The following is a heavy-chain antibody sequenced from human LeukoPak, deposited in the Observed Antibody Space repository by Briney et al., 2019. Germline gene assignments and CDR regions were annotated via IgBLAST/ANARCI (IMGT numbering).Heavy chain of an antibody. CDR2: ISGGDGST. CDR3: AKNWGSRYNFDN. Sequence: GGSLRLSCAASGFTFSNYAMSWVRQAPGKGLEWVSTISGGDGSTYYADSVQGRFTISRDNSKNTLYLQMNSLRAEDSAVYYCAKNWGSRYNFDNWGQGTLVTVTS. CDR1: GFTFSNYA. D-gene: IGHD7-27*01. J-gene: IGHJ4*02. V-gene: IGHV3-23*01.